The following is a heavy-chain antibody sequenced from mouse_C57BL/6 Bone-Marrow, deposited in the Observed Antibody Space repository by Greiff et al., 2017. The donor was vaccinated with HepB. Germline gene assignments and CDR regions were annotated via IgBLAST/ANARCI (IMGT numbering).Heavy chain of an antibody. CDR1: GYTFTDYE. D-gene: IGHD2-12*01. CDR2: IDPETGGT. CDR3: TRDSYYYAMDY. Sequence: QVQLKESGAELVRPGASVTLSCKASGYTFTDYEMHWVKQTPVHGLEWIGAIDPETGGTAYNQKFKGKDILTADKSSSTAYMELRSLTSEDSAVYYCTRDSYYYAMDYWGQGTSVTVSS. J-gene: IGHJ4*01. V-gene: IGHV1-15*01.